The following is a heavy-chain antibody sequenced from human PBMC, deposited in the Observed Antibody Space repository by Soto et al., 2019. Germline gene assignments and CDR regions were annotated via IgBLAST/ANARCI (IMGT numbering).Heavy chain of an antibody. CDR3: ARDLAKGGGSAGFDY. D-gene: IGHD1-26*01. CDR1: GYTFTVYY. J-gene: IGHJ4*02. V-gene: IGHV1-2*02. Sequence: AAVKVSCKASGYTFTVYYMHWVRQAPGQGLEWMGWINPKSGGTMYPQKFQGRVTMTWDTSISTAYMALTRLRSDDTAVYYCARDLAKGGGSAGFDYWGQGTLVTVSS. CDR2: INPKSGGT.